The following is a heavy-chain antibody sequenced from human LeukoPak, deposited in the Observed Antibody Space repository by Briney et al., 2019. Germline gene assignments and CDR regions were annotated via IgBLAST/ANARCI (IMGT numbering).Heavy chain of an antibody. V-gene: IGHV4-59*01. D-gene: IGHD4-17*01. CDR2: IYYSGST. CDR3: ARDLVTVTKGFDI. Sequence: ASETLSLTCTVSGGSISSYYWSWIRQPPGKGLEWIGYIYYSGSTNYNPSLKSRVTISVDTSKNQFSLKLSSVTAADTAVYYCARDLVTVTKGFDIWGQGTMVSVSS. CDR1: GGSISSYY. J-gene: IGHJ3*02.